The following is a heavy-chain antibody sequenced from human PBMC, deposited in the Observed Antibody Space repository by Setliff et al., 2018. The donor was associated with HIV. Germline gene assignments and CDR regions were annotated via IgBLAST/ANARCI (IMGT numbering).Heavy chain of an antibody. J-gene: IGHJ3*01. CDR3: ARAGDYYDSGGYLTRGPAALDL. Sequence: SETLSLTCTVSGDSMSRHYWSWIRQPPGKGLEFIGNIYSNGNTKYNPSLKSRVIMSVDMSNHQVSLRLSSVTAADTAVYYCARAGDYYDSGGYLTRGPAALDLWGQGKLVTVSS. D-gene: IGHD3-22*01. CDR2: IYSNGNT. CDR1: GDSMSRHY. V-gene: IGHV4-59*08.